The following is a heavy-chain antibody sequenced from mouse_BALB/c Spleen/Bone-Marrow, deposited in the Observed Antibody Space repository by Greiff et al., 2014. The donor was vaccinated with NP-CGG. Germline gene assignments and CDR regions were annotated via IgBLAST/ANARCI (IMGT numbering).Heavy chain of an antibody. CDR1: GFTFTDYY. V-gene: IGHV7-3*02. CDR3: ARDISWDFDV. Sequence: EVMLVESGGGLVQPGGSLRLSCATSGFTFTDYYMSWVRQPPGKALEWLGFIRNKANGYTTEYSASVKGRFTISRDNSQSILYLQXXXXRAEDSATYACARDISWDFDVWGAGTTVTVSS. CDR2: IRNKANGYTT. J-gene: IGHJ1*01.